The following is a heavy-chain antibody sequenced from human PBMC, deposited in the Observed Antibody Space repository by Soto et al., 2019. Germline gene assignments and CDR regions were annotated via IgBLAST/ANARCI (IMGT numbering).Heavy chain of an antibody. Sequence: SQTLSLTCDISGDSVSSNSAGWNWIRQTPSRGLEWLGRTYYKSKWYYTYAASVKSRITVSPDTSKNQFSLQLTSVTPEDTAVYYCARGSWDDVSGHYYMDVWDKGTTFTVSS. D-gene: IGHD1-1*01. J-gene: IGHJ6*03. CDR1: GDSVSSNSAG. V-gene: IGHV6-1*01. CDR3: ARGSWDDVSGHYYMDV. CDR2: TYYKSKWYY.